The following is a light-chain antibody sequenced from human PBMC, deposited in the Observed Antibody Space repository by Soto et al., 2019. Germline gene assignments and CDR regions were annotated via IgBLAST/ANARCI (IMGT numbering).Light chain of an antibody. J-gene: IGLJ2*01. V-gene: IGLV2-11*01. CDR2: DVR. Sequence: QSALTQPRSVSGSPGQSVTISCTGTSSDVGGYDFVCWYQQPPGKAPNLMISDVRKPPSGVPVRFSGSKSGNTAALTISGLEAEDEADYACCAYAVDVALFGGGTKVTVL. CDR3: CAYAVDVAL. CDR1: SSDVGGYDF.